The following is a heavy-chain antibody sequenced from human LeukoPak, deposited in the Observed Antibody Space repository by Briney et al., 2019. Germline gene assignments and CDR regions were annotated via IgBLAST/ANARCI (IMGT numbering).Heavy chain of an antibody. CDR3: ARVHIVVVPAAISLGGWFDP. D-gene: IGHD2-2*02. Sequence: KPSETLSLTCAVYGGSFSGYYWSWIRQPPGKGLEWIGEINHSGSTNYNPSLKSRVTISVDTSKNQFSLKLSSVTAVDTAVYYCARVHIVVVPAAISLGGWFDPWGQGTLVTVSS. CDR2: INHSGST. V-gene: IGHV4-34*01. CDR1: GGSFSGYY. J-gene: IGHJ5*02.